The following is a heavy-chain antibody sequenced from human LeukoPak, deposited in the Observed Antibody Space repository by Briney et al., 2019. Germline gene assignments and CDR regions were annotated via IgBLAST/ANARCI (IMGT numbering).Heavy chain of an antibody. CDR3: GRDWELRFHQGGLDY. J-gene: IGHJ4*02. CDR2: INPRDGET. Sequence: GASVKVSCKAFGYNFAGYYIHWVRQAPGQGLEWMGRINPRDGETSFAQKFQGRVTMTRDTSISTAYMEMTGLRFDDTAVYYCGRDWELRFHQGGLDYWGQGTLVTVSS. D-gene: IGHD3-3*01. V-gene: IGHV1-2*06. CDR1: GYNFAGYY.